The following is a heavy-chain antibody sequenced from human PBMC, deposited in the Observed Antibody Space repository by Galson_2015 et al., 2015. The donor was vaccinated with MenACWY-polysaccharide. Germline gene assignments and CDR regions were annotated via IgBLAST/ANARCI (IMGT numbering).Heavy chain of an antibody. D-gene: IGHD1-26*01. CDR1: GFTFSNYH. Sequence: SLRLSCAASGFTFSNYHMNWVRQAPGKGLEWISYISTAGVTIYYADSVRGRFTISRGNAKNSLYLQMNSLRAEDTAAYFCARDRGSYDAVDMWGQGTMVAVSS. J-gene: IGHJ3*02. CDR3: ARDRGSYDAVDM. V-gene: IGHV3-48*03. CDR2: ISTAGVTI.